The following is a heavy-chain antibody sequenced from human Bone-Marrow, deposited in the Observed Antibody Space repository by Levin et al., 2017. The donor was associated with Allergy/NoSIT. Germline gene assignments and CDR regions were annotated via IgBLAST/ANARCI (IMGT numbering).Heavy chain of an antibody. CDR2: FHHSGTT. CDR3: ARVSRYCTNGMCSYDT. Sequence: SETLSLTCTVSGSSISSGYFWGWLRQPPGKGLEWIGSFHHSGTTHYNPPLKSRVTIVVDTSKNQFSLKLTSVTAADTAVYYCARVSRYCTNGMCSYDTWGQGTLVTVSS. J-gene: IGHJ5*02. D-gene: IGHD2-8*01. CDR1: GSSISSGYF. V-gene: IGHV4-38-2*02.